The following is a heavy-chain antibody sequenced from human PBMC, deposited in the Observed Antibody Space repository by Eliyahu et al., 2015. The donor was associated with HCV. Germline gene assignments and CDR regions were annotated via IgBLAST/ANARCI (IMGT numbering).Heavy chain of an antibody. CDR1: YW. D-gene: IGHD1-26*01. J-gene: IGHJ3*02. V-gene: IGHV3-74*01. Sequence: YWMHWVRQAPGKGLVWVSRINSDGSSTRYADSVKGRFTISRDDAKNTLYLQVNSLRAEDTAMYYCARGIRGSRAFDIWGQGTMVTVSS. CDR3: ARGIRGSRAFDI. CDR2: INSDGSST.